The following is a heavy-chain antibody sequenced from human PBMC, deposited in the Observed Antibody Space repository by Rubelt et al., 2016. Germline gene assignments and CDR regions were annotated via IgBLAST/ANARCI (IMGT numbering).Heavy chain of an antibody. CDR3: AKEGQVWSA. D-gene: IGHD5-18*01. CDR1: GFTVNSYA. J-gene: IGHJ5*02. CDR2: ISGSGDSR. V-gene: IGHV3-23*01. Sequence: EVQLLESGGGLVQPVGSLRLSCAASGFTVNSYAMSWVRQAPGKGLEWVSAISGSGDSRYYADSGKGRFNISRDNSKNTLNLQMNSLRAEDTAVYYCAKEGQVWSAWGQGTLVTVSS.